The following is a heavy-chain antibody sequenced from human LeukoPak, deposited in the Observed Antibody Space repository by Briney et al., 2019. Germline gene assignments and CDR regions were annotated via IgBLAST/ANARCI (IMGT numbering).Heavy chain of an antibody. CDR3: ARDLAWDAFDI. CDR2: ISGSGGST. Sequence: GGSLRLSCAASGFTFINYVMTWVRQAPGKGLEWVSGISGSGGSTYYADSVKGRFTISRDNAKNSLYLQMNSLRAEDTAVYYCARDLAWDAFDIWGQGTMVTVSS. V-gene: IGHV3-23*01. CDR1: GFTFINYV. J-gene: IGHJ3*02.